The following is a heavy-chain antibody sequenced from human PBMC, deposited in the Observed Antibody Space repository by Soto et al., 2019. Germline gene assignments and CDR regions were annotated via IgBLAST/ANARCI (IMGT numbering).Heavy chain of an antibody. Sequence: PSETLSLTCAVYGGSFSGYYWSWIRQPPGKGLEWIGEINHSGSTNYNPSLKSRVTISVDTSKNQFSLKLSSVTAAATAVYYCARAHNWSNGWFDPWGQGTLVTVSS. V-gene: IGHV4-34*01. CDR3: ARAHNWSNGWFDP. D-gene: IGHD1-20*01. CDR1: GGSFSGYY. J-gene: IGHJ5*02. CDR2: INHSGST.